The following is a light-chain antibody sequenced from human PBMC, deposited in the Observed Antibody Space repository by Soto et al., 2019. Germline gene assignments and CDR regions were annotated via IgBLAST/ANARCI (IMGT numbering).Light chain of an antibody. CDR3: HQRSNWLDT. J-gene: IGKJ5*01. V-gene: IGKV3-11*01. CDR2: DAS. Sequence: EIVLTHSPATLSLSPGERATLSCRASQSVSSYLAWYQQKPGQAPRLLIYDASNRATGIPARFSGSGSGTDFTLTISSLEAEDFAVYYCHQRSNWLDTFGQGTRLEI. CDR1: QSVSSY.